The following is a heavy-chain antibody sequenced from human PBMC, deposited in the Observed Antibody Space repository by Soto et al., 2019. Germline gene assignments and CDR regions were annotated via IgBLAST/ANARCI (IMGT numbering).Heavy chain of an antibody. D-gene: IGHD2-15*01. Sequence: GSLRLSCAASGFTFSSYWMSWVRQAPGKGLGWVANIKQDGSEKYYVDSVKGRFTISRDNAKNSLYLQMNSLRAEDTAVYYCARDLRRDIVVVVAASDYWGQGTLVTVSS. J-gene: IGHJ4*02. CDR2: IKQDGSEK. V-gene: IGHV3-7*04. CDR1: GFTFSSYW. CDR3: ARDLRRDIVVVVAASDY.